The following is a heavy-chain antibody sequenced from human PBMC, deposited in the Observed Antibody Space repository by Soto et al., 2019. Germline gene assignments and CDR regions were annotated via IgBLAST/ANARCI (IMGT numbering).Heavy chain of an antibody. CDR2: INHSGST. J-gene: IGHJ4*02. V-gene: IGHV4-34*01. CDR3: ARGRHSSGYYG. D-gene: IGHD3-22*01. Sequence: QVQLQQWGAGLLKPSETLSLTCAVYGGSFSGYYWSGIRQPPGKGLEWIGEINHSGSTNYNPSLKSRVTISVDTSKNQFSLKLSAVTAADTAVYYCARGRHSSGYYGWGQGTLVTVSS. CDR1: GGSFSGYY.